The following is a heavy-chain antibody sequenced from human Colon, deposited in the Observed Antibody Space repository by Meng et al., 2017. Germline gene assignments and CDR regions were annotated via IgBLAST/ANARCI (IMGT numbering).Heavy chain of an antibody. Sequence: QVQMQASGPGLVKPSATLSLTCSVSGASIRGGGYYWSWIRQVPGKGLDLIGYIYYSENTYYKPSLQSRAIISVDTSKNEFSLRLSSVSAADTAVYYCARRYGSGTYPFDFWGQGILVTVSS. D-gene: IGHD3-10*01. V-gene: IGHV4-31*03. CDR2: IYYSENT. CDR3: ARRYGSGTYPFDF. J-gene: IGHJ4*02. CDR1: GASIRGGGYY.